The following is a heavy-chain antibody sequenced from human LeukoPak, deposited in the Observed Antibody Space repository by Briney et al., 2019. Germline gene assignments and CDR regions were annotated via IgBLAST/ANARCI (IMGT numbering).Heavy chain of an antibody. Sequence: GGSLRLSFAASGFTFSSYEMNWVGQAPGKGLEGISYISSSGSTIYYADSVKGRFTISRDNAKNSLYLQMNSLGAEDTAVYYCAELGITMIGGVWGKGTTVTISS. CDR1: GFTFSSYE. V-gene: IGHV3-48*03. CDR2: ISSSGSTI. D-gene: IGHD3-10*02. CDR3: AELGITMIGGV. J-gene: IGHJ6*04.